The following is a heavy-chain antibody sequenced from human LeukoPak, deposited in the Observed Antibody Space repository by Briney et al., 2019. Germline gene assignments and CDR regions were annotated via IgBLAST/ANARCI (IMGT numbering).Heavy chain of an antibody. CDR2: MNPNSGNT. J-gene: IGHJ5*02. CDR3: ARRQGYCSGGSCYGYNWFDP. V-gene: IGHV1-8*01. CDR1: GYTFTSYD. Sequence: ASVKASCKASGYTFTSYDINWVRQATGQGLEWMGWMNPNSGNTGYAQKFQGRVTMTRNTSISTAYMELSSLRSEDTAVYYCARRQGYCSGGSCYGYNWFDPWGQGTLVTVSS. D-gene: IGHD2-15*01.